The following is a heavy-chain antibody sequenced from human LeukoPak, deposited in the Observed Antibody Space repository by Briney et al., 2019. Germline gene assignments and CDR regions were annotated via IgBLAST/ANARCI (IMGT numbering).Heavy chain of an antibody. CDR3: AREISGSYYDYFDY. Sequence: PGGSLRLSCAASGFTFSSYAMDWVRQAPGKGLEYVSAISSNGGSTYYANSVKGRFTISRDNSKNTLYLQMGSLRAEDMAVYYCAREISGSYYDYFDYWGQGTLVTVSS. V-gene: IGHV3-64*01. CDR1: GFTFSSYA. CDR2: ISSNGGST. J-gene: IGHJ4*02. D-gene: IGHD1-26*01.